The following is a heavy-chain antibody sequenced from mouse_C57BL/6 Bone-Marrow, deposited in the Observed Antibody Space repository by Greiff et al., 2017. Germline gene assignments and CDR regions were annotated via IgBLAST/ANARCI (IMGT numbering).Heavy chain of an antibody. CDR1: GFTFSSYG. J-gene: IGHJ2*01. D-gene: IGHD1-1*01. V-gene: IGHV5-6*01. Sequence: EVQLKESGGDLVKPGGSLKLSCAASGFTFSSYGMSWVRQTPNKRLEWVATLSSGGSYTYYPDSVKGRFTISRDNAKNTLYLQMSSLKSEDTAMYYCARHRLRSPFDYWGQGTTLTVSS. CDR3: ARHRLRSPFDY. CDR2: LSSGGSYT.